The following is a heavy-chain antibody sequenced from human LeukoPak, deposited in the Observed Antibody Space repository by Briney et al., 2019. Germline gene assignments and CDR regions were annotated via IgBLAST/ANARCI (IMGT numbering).Heavy chain of an antibody. J-gene: IGHJ6*02. Sequence: SETLSLTCAVYGGSFSGYYWSWIRQPPGKGLEWIGEINHSGSTNYNPSLKSRVTISVDTSKNQFSLKLSSVTAADTAVYYCARGRSYDFWSGYFDSYYYYYGVDVWGQGTTVTVSS. CDR2: INHSGST. CDR3: ARGRSYDFWSGYFDSYYYYYGVDV. V-gene: IGHV4-34*01. D-gene: IGHD3-3*01. CDR1: GGSFSGYY.